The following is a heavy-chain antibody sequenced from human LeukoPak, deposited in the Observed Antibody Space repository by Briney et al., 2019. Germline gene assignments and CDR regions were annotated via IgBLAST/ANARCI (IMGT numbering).Heavy chain of an antibody. J-gene: IGHJ5*02. D-gene: IGHD4-17*01. CDR1: GGTFSSYA. CDR3: ARERGGDYVFDP. CDR2: IIPIFGTA. Sequence: ASVTVSCKASGGTFSSYAISWVRQAPGQGLEWMGGIIPIFGTANYAQKFQGRVTVTADESTSTAYMELSSLRSEDTAVYYCARERGGDYVFDPWGQGTLVTVSS. V-gene: IGHV1-69*13.